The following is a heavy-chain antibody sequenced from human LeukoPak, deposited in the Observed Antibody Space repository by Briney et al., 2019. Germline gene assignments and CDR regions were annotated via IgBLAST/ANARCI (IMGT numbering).Heavy chain of an antibody. V-gene: IGHV4-59*01. CDR1: GGSISSYY. CDR2: IYYSGST. D-gene: IGHD2-21*02. J-gene: IGHJ1*01. Sequence: SETLSLTCTVPGGSISSYYWSWIRQPPGKGLEWIGYIYYSGSTNYNPSLKSRVTISVDTSKNQFSLKLSSVTAADTAVYYCASGVTHGYFQHWGQGTLVTVSS. CDR3: ASGVTHGYFQH.